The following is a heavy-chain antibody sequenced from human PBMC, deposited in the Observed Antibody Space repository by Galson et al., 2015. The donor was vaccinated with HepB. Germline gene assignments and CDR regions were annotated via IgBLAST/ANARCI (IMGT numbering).Heavy chain of an antibody. J-gene: IGHJ4*02. V-gene: IGHV4-61*02. CDR2: IYTSGST. CDR1: GGSTSSGSYY. Sequence: TLSLTCTVSGGSTSSGSYYWSWIRQPAGKGLEWIGRIYTSGSTNYNPSLKSRVTMSVDTSKNQFSLKLSSVTAADTAVYYCARAHCSSTSCYSLLIDYWGQGTLVTVSS. D-gene: IGHD2-2*02. CDR3: ARAHCSSTSCYSLLIDY.